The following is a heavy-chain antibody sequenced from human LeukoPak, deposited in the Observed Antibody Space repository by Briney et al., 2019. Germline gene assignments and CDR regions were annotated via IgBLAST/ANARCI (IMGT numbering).Heavy chain of an antibody. CDR2: IYYSGST. Sequence: QMQLQESGPGLVKPSETLSLTCTVSGGSISSYYWSWIRRPPGKGLEWIGYIYYSGSTKYNPSLKSRVTISVDTSKNQFSLKLSSVTAADTAVYYCARFATGVGAFDIWGQGTMVTVSS. CDR1: GGSISSYY. D-gene: IGHD7-27*01. J-gene: IGHJ3*02. CDR3: ARFATGVGAFDI. V-gene: IGHV4-59*01.